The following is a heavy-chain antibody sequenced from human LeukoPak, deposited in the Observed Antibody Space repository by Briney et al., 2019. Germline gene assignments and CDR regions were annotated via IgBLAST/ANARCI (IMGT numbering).Heavy chain of an antibody. CDR3: ARIPQWLVLFDH. J-gene: IGHJ4*02. CDR1: GFTFSSDW. CDR2: IRQDGSET. D-gene: IGHD6-19*01. V-gene: IGHV3-7*01. Sequence: PGGSLRLSCEASGFTFSSDWMTWVRQAPGKGLEWVANIRQDGSETYYVDSVKGRFTISRDNAKNSLSLQMNSLRPEDTAVYYCARIPQWLVLFDHWGQGTLVTVSS.